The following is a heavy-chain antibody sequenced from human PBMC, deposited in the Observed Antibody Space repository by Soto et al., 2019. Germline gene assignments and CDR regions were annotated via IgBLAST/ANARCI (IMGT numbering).Heavy chain of an antibody. CDR2: IYYRGST. J-gene: IGHJ4*02. D-gene: IGHD2-2*01. CDR3: ARAEGLRGQYQLPY. Sequence: QGAPQGFGPRTVKASPNLFPTCTFLGGPIRRGGFYWEMNRQPPRTGPEWIGDIYYRGSTHYNPSLKSRVTISVDTSKNQYSLKLSSVTAADTAVYYCARAEGLRGQYQLPYWGQGTLVTVSS. CDR1: GGPIRRGGFY. V-gene: IGHV4-31*03.